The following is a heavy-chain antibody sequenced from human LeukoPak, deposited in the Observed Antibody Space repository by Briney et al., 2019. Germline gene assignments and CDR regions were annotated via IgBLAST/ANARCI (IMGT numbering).Heavy chain of an antibody. CDR3: ARDKRAGYSSGWYIFDY. CDR2: INPNSGGT. CDR1: GYTFPGYY. J-gene: IGHJ4*02. V-gene: IGHV1-2*02. Sequence: GAPVRVSAKPSGYTFPGYYLHGVRQAPGKGLKGMDWINPNSGGTNYAQKFQGRVTMTRDTSISTAYMELSRLRFDDTAVYYCARDKRAGYSSGWYIFDYWGQGTLATVSS. D-gene: IGHD6-19*01.